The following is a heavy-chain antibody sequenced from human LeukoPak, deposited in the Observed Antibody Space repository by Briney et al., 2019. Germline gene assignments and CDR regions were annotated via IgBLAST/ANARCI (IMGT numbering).Heavy chain of an antibody. CDR1: GYSISSGYY. D-gene: IGHD2-2*01. J-gene: IGHJ3*02. Sequence: PSETLSLTCTVSGYSISSGYYWGWIRQPPGKGLEWIGSIYHSGSTYYNPSLKSRVTISVDTSKNQFSLKLSSVTAADTAVYYCARTRDGAFDIWGQGTMVTVSS. CDR2: IYHSGST. V-gene: IGHV4-38-2*02. CDR3: ARTRDGAFDI.